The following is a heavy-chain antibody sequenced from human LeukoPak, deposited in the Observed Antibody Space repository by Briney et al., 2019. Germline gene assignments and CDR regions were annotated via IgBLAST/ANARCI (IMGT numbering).Heavy chain of an antibody. Sequence: GGSLRLSCAGSGFTFSSYAMSWVRQAPGKGLEWVAAISGSGGSTYYADSVKGRFTISRDNSKNTLYLQMNSLRAEDTAVYYCASGLEYYYDSSGYYFGYWGQGTLVTVSS. CDR3: ASGLEYYYDSSGYYFGY. J-gene: IGHJ4*02. CDR1: GFTFSSYA. CDR2: ISGSGGST. V-gene: IGHV3-23*01. D-gene: IGHD3-22*01.